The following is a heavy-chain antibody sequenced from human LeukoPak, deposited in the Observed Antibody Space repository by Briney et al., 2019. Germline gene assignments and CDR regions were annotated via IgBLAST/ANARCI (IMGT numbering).Heavy chain of an antibody. Sequence: GGSLRLSCAASGFTFNMYYMSWVRQGPGKGLEWVSFISPSSGDIYYADSVKGRFTISRDNAKNSLFLQMNSLRAEDTAVYYCARVEGEYDLWSGADVWGKGTTVTVSS. J-gene: IGHJ6*04. CDR1: GFTFNMYY. CDR3: ARVEGEYDLWSGADV. D-gene: IGHD3-3*01. CDR2: ISPSSGDI. V-gene: IGHV3-21*06.